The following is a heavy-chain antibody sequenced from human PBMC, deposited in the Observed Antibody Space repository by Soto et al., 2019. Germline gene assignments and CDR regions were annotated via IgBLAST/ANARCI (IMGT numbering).Heavy chain of an antibody. V-gene: IGHV3-23*01. Sequence: GGSLRLSCAASGFTFSSYAMSWVRQAPGKGLEWVSAVSGSGGSTYYADSVKGRFTISRDNSKNTLYLQVNSLRAEDAAEYYCAKGGASGGGVVYWGQGTLVTVSS. D-gene: IGHD2-15*01. CDR1: GFTFSSYA. CDR2: VSGSGGST. CDR3: AKGGASGGGVVY. J-gene: IGHJ4*02.